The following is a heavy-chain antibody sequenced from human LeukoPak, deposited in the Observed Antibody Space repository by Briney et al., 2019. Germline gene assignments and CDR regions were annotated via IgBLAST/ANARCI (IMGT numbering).Heavy chain of an antibody. J-gene: IGHJ4*02. D-gene: IGHD1-7*01. CDR2: ISAYNGNT. V-gene: IGHV1-18*01. Sequence: ASVKVSCKASGGTFSSYAISWVRQAPGQGLEWMGWISAYNGNTNYAQKLQGRVTMTTDTSTSTAYMELRSLGSDDTAIYYCARANNWNYALNYWGQGTLVTVSS. CDR3: ARANNWNYALNY. CDR1: GGTFSSYA.